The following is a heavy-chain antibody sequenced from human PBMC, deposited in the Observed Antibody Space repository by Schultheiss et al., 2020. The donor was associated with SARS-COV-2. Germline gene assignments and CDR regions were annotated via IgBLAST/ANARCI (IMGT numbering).Heavy chain of an antibody. Sequence: SETLSLTCTVSGGSISSGYYWSWIRQHPGKGLEWIGYIYYSGSTNYNPSLQSRVTLSVDTSKNQFSLRLSSVTAADTAVYYCASWSATIIRGGFDYWGQGALVTVSS. CDR2: IYYSGST. D-gene: IGHD5-12*01. V-gene: IGHV4-59*12. CDR1: GGSISSGYY. CDR3: ASWSATIIRGGFDY. J-gene: IGHJ4*02.